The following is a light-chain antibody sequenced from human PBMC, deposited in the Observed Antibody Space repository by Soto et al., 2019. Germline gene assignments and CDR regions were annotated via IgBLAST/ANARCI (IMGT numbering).Light chain of an antibody. Sequence: SYELTQPPSVSVAPGQTARITCGRSSFGGKSVHWYQQRPGQAPVLVVYDDSKRPSGIPERISGSKSGNTATLTISGVEAGDEADYYCQVWDTSNDEVIGGGTKLTVL. V-gene: IGLV3-21*02. J-gene: IGLJ2*01. CDR3: QVWDTSNDEV. CDR2: DDS. CDR1: SFGGKS.